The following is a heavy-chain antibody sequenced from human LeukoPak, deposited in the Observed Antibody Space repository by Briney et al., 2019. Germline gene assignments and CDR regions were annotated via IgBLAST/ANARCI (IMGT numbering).Heavy chain of an antibody. J-gene: IGHJ4*02. CDR3: ARDRPLAAKSPDY. CDR1: GYTFTSYD. V-gene: IGHV1-8*01. D-gene: IGHD6-25*01. CDR2: MNPNSGNT. Sequence: GASVKVSCKASGYTFTSYDINWVRQATGQGLEWMGWMNPNSGNTGYAQKFQGRVTMTRNTSISTAYMELSSLRSDDTAVYYCARDRPLAAKSPDYWGQGTLVTVSS.